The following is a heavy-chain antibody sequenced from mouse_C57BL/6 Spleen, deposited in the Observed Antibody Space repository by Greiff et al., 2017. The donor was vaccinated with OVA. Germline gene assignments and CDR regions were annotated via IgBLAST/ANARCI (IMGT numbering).Heavy chain of an antibody. J-gene: IGHJ2*01. CDR3: ARGGFDD. V-gene: IGHV1-69*01. CDR2: IDPSDSYT. CDR1: GYTFTSYW. Sequence: QVQLQQPGAELVMPGASVKLSCKASGYTFTSYWMHWVKQRPGQGLEWIGEIDPSDSYTNYNQKLKGKSTLTVDKSASTAYMQLSSLTSEDSAVYYCARGGFDDWGQGTTLTVSS.